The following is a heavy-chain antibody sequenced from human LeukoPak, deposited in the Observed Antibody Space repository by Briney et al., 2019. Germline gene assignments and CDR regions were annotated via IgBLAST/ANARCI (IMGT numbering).Heavy chain of an antibody. CDR3: ARDYDFWSAQPFDY. CDR2: ISSSSSYI. Sequence: PGGSLRLSCAASGFTFSSYSMNWVRQAPGKVLEWVSSISSSSSYIYYADSVKGRFTISRDNAKNSLYLQMNSLRAEDTAVYYCARDYDFWSAQPFDYWGQGTLVTVSS. V-gene: IGHV3-21*01. CDR1: GFTFSSYS. J-gene: IGHJ4*02. D-gene: IGHD3-3*01.